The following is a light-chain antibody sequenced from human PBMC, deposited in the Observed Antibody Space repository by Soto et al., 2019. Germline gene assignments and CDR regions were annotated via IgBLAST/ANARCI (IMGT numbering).Light chain of an antibody. V-gene: IGLV1-40*01. CDR2: GNI. CDR3: QSYDSSLSGVL. CDR1: SSNIGSPFD. J-gene: IGLJ2*01. Sequence: QPVLTQPPSVSGAPGQRVTISCTGSSSNIGSPFDVHWYRQLPGTAPKLLIYGNINRPSGVPDRFSGSKSGTSASLTITGLQAEDEAEYYCQSYDSSLSGVLFGGGTKLTVL.